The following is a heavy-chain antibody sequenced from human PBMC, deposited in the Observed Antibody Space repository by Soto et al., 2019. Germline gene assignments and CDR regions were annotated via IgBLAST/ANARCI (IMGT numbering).Heavy chain of an antibody. D-gene: IGHD6-19*01. J-gene: IGHJ4*02. CDR1: GCSMSGSY. Sequence: SETLSLTCTVSGCSMSGSYWSWIRQCPGKGLEWIAYIYYTGSPEYNPSLNSRVTISVDTSKNQFSLKLSAVTAADTAVYYCARGGWYLDYWGQGTLVTVSS. CDR3: ARGGWYLDY. V-gene: IGHV4-59*01. CDR2: IYYTGSP.